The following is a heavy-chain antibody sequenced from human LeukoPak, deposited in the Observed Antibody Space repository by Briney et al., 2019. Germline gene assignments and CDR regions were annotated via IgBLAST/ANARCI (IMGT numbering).Heavy chain of an antibody. CDR3: ARSKGDYGISDF. D-gene: IGHD4-17*01. Sequence: SVKVSCKSSEDSFSNYAISWVRQAPGQGLEWMGRIIPIADTANYAQRFQGRVTITTDESTTTAYMDLSSLTSEDTAVYFCARSKGDYGISDFWGQGTLVIVSS. J-gene: IGHJ4*02. CDR2: IIPIADTA. V-gene: IGHV1-69*05. CDR1: EDSFSNYA.